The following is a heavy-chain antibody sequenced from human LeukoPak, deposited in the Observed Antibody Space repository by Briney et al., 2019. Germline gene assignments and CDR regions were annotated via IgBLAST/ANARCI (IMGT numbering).Heavy chain of an antibody. CDR2: MYYSSST. Sequence: PSETLSLTCSVSSVSIISSSSYYWGWLRQSPGKGLEWIGSMYYSSSTYYNPSLQSRATVSVDASKQQVSLRLISVTAADTAVYYCARDNDVGAYSSSWLFDYWGQGTLVTVSS. CDR3: ARDNDVGAYSSSWLFDY. D-gene: IGHD6-13*01. CDR1: SVSIISSSSYY. J-gene: IGHJ4*02. V-gene: IGHV4-39*07.